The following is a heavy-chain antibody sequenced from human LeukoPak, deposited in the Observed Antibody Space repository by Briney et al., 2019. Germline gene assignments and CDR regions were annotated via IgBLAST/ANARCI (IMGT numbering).Heavy chain of an antibody. V-gene: IGHV1-2*02. D-gene: IGHD5-12*01. Sequence: ASVKVSCEASGYTFTDYFMHWVRQAPGQGLEWMGWINPNSGGTNFAQKFQGRATMTRDTSISTAYMELSSLTSDDTAVYYCARGRFSGYGADWGQGTLVTVSS. CDR2: INPNSGGT. CDR3: ARGRFSGYGAD. CDR1: GYTFTDYF. J-gene: IGHJ4*02.